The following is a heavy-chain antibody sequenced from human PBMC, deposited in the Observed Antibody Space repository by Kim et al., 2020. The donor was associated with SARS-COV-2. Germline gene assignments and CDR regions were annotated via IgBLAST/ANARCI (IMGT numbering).Heavy chain of an antibody. J-gene: IGHJ5*02. CDR3: ARGGNLWFGFNWFDP. V-gene: IGHV3-66*02. D-gene: IGHD3-10*01. Sequence: GGSLRLSCAASGFTVSSNYMSWVRQAPGKGLEWVSVIYSGGSTYYADSVKGRFTISRDNSKNTLYLQMNSLRAEDTAVYYCARGGNLWFGFNWFDPWGQGTLVTVSS. CDR2: IYSGGST. CDR1: GFTVSSNY.